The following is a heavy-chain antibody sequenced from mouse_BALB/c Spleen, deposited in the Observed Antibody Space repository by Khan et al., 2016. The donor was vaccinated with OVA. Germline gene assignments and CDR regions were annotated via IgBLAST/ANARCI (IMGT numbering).Heavy chain of an antibody. CDR3: ARLAYYYNSEGFAY. J-gene: IGHJ3*01. CDR1: GFTFSTYG. Sequence: EVELVESGGDLVKPGGSLKLSCVASGFTFSTYGMSWVRQTPDMRLEWVATISSGGHYTYYPDRVQGRFTISRDNAKNTLYLQMSSLKSEDTAIYYGARLAYYYNSEGFAYWGQGTLVTVSA. D-gene: IGHD1-1*01. V-gene: IGHV5-6*01. CDR2: ISSGGHYT.